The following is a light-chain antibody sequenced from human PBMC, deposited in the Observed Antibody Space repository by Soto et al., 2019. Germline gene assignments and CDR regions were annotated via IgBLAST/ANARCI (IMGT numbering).Light chain of an antibody. CDR2: GAS. J-gene: IGKJ5*01. CDR1: QSVSSN. V-gene: IGKV3-15*01. Sequence: EIVMTPSLATLSLAPVEMSPLSCMASQSVSSNLAWYQKKPGQAPRLLIYGASTRATGIPARFSGSGSGTEFTLTIRSLQSEDFAVYYCQKYNNWPPINVGNGARLAIK. CDR3: QKYNNWPPIN.